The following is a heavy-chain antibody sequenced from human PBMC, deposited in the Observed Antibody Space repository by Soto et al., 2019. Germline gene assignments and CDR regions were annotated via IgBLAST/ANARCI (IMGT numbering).Heavy chain of an antibody. CDR1: GFTVSSYA. J-gene: IGHJ2*01. D-gene: IGHD2-15*01. CDR3: AREAYCSGGSCYSRYFDL. CDR2: ISYDGSNK. V-gene: IGHV3-30-3*01. Sequence: QVQLVESGGGVVQPGRSLRLSCAASGFTVSSYAMHWVRQAPGKGLEWVAVISYDGSNKYYADSVKGRFTISRDNSKNTLYRQMNSLRAEDTAVYYCAREAYCSGGSCYSRYFDLWGRGTLVTVSS.